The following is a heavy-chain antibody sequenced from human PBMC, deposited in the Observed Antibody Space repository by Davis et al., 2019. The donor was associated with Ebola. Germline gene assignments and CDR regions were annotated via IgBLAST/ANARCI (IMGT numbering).Heavy chain of an antibody. Sequence: PGGSLRLSCAASGFTFSSYAMHWVRQAPGKGLEYVSAISSNGGSTYYANSVKGRFTISRDNSKNTLYLQMGSLRAEDMAVYYCARLSSSGWHDYWGQGTLVTVSS. V-gene: IGHV3-64*01. CDR1: GFTFSSYA. D-gene: IGHD6-19*01. CDR2: ISSNGGST. CDR3: ARLSSSGWHDY. J-gene: IGHJ4*02.